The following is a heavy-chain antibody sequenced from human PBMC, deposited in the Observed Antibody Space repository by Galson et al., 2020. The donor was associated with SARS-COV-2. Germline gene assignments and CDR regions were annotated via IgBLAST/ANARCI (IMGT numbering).Heavy chain of an antibody. D-gene: IGHD3-16*01. J-gene: IGHJ5*01. CDR1: SGYIDSTSYY. V-gene: IGHV4-39*07. CDR3: ARKSSTYDF. Sequence: ASETLSLTCIVSSGYIDSTSYYWGWIRQPPGKGLEWLGSIYFNGRTFYHPSLMGRVTISIDTSKNQFSLRLRSVTAADTAVYFCARKSSTYDFWGPGAQVTVSS. CDR2: IYFNGRT.